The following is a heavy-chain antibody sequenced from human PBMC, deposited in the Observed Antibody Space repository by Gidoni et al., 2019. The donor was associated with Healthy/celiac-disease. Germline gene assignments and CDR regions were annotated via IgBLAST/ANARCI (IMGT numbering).Heavy chain of an antibody. CDR1: GSPFTSYG. CDR2: SSAYNGNT. V-gene: IGHV1-18*04. D-gene: IGHD6-13*01. J-gene: IGHJ4*02. CDR3: ARIGAAAGTPDY. Sequence: VQLVQSGAEVQKPGASVKGSCKASGSPFTSYGISWVRQAPGQGLEWMGWSSAYNGNTNHAQKLQGRVTMTTDTSTSTAYMELRSLRSDDTAVYYCARIGAAAGTPDYWGKGTLVTVSS.